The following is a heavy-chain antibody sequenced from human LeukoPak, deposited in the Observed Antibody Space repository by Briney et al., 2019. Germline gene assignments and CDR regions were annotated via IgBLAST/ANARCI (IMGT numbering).Heavy chain of an antibody. D-gene: IGHD3-10*01. CDR3: ASRENNYGLGD. CDR2: IYSGGST. V-gene: IGHV3-53*01. CDR1: GFTVSSKY. Sequence: PGGSLRLSCAASGFTVSSKYMSWVRQAPGKGLEWVSVIYSGGSTYYADSVKGRFTISRDNSKNTLYLQMNSLRAEDTAVYFCASRENNYGLGDWGQGTLVTVSS. J-gene: IGHJ1*01.